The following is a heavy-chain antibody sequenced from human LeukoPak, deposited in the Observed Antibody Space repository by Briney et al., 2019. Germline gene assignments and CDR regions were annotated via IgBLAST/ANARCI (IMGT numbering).Heavy chain of an antibody. D-gene: IGHD3-3*01. CDR3: YYAVEDY. V-gene: IGHV3-7*01. CDR2: IKQDGSEK. CDR1: GFNFRSYW. J-gene: IGHJ4*02. Sequence: GGSLRLSCATSGFNFRSYWMSWVRQAPGKGLEWVANIKQDGSEKNYVDSVKGRFTISRDNAKKSLYLEMNSLRAEDTAMYYCYYAVEDYWGQGTLVTVSS.